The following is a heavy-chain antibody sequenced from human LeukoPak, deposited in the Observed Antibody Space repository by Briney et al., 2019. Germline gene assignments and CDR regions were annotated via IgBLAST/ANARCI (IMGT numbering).Heavy chain of an antibody. CDR3: ARRRDWNDVLDS. V-gene: IGHV4-34*01. CDR1: GGSFSDYY. Sequence: PSETLSLTCAVYGGSFSDYYWSWIRQPPEKGLEWIGQISHDGNTNYNPSLKSRVTLSTDTSKNQFSLRLTSVTTAGTAIYYCARRRDWNDVLDSWGQGTPVTVSS. J-gene: IGHJ4*02. D-gene: IGHD1-1*01. CDR2: ISHDGNT.